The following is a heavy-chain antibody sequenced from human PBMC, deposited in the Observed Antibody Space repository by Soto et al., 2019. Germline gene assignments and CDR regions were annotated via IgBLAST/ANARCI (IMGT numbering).Heavy chain of an antibody. CDR2: IYWDDDK. V-gene: IGHV2-5*02. CDR3: AYIVVARLGYYFDY. CDR1: GFSLSSTRMA. J-gene: IGHJ4*02. Sequence: QMTLKKSGPTLVKPTQTLTLTCTFSGFSLSSTRMAVGWIRQPPGKALEWLALIYWDDDKRYSPFLKSRLTITKDTSKNQLVLTMSNMDPVDTARYYCAYIVVARLGYYFDYWGQGTLVTVSS. D-gene: IGHD5-12*01.